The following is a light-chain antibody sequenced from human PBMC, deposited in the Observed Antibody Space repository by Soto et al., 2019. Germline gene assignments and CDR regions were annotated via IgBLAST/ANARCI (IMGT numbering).Light chain of an antibody. J-gene: IGKJ3*01. CDR2: AAS. CDR3: QKCSGPPPFT. CDR1: QDITNY. Sequence: DIQMTQSPSSLSVSVGDRVTITCRASQDITNYLAWYQQKPGKVPKLLIYAASTLQSGVPSRFSGSGSGTDFTLTISSLQPEDAATYFCQKCSGPPPFTFGPGTTVDIK. V-gene: IGKV1-27*01.